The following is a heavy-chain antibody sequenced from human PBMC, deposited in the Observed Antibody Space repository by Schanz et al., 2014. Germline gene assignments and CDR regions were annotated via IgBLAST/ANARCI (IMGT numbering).Heavy chain of an antibody. Sequence: QVQLVQSGAEVKRPGASVRVSCKASGYTFTSYSIHWVRQAPGQGLEWMGRIIPIHGIVNYAQRFQDRVRITADKSTSTAYMELSSLRSDDTAVYYCARGGGPEDVFDIWGQGTILTVSS. CDR2: IIPIHGIV. CDR3: ARGGGPEDVFDI. CDR1: GYTFTSYS. J-gene: IGHJ3*02. V-gene: IGHV1-69*04. D-gene: IGHD5-12*01.